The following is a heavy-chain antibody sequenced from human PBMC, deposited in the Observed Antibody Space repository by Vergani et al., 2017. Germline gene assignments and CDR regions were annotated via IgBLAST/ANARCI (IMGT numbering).Heavy chain of an antibody. CDR1: GFTFSSYS. D-gene: IGHD6-6*01. CDR3: ARDQYSPYYYYGMDV. J-gene: IGHJ6*02. V-gene: IGHV3-21*01. CDR2: ISSSSSYI. Sequence: EVQLVESGGGLVKPGGSLRLSCAASGFTFSSYSMNWVRQAPGKGVEWVSSISSSSSYIYYADSVTGRFTISRDNAKNALYLQMNSLRAEDTAVYYCARDQYSPYYYYGMDVWGQGTTVTVSS.